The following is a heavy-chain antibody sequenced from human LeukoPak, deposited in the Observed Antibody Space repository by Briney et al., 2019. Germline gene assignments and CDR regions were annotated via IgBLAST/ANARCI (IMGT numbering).Heavy chain of an antibody. V-gene: IGHV3-30*18. CDR2: ISYDGSNK. J-gene: IGHJ4*02. Sequence: GGSLRLSCAASGFTFSSYGMHWVRQAPGKGLEWVAVISYDGSNKYYADSVKGRFTISRDNSKSTLYLQMNSLRAEDTAVYYCAKDQFDYWGQGTLVTVSS. CDR1: GFTFSSYG. CDR3: AKDQFDY.